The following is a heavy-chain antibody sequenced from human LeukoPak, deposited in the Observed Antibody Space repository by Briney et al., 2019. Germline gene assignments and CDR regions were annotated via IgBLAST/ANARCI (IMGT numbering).Heavy chain of an antibody. V-gene: IGHV4-34*01. J-gene: IGHJ4*02. CDR3: ARGLRRPARRELLRGYYFDY. Sequence: SETLPLTCAVYGGSFSGYYWSWIRQPPGKGLEWIGEINHSGSTNYNPSLKSRVTISVDTSKNQFSLKLSSVTAADTAVYYCARGLRRPARRELLRGYYFDYWGQGTLVTVSS. D-gene: IGHD1-26*01. CDR1: GGSFSGYY. CDR2: INHSGST.